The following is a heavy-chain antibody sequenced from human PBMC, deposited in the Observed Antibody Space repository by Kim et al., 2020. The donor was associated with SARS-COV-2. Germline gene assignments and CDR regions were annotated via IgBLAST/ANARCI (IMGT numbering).Heavy chain of an antibody. CDR2: IYSGGST. V-gene: IGHV3-53*01. Sequence: GGSLRLSCAASGFTVSSNYMSWVRQAPGKGLEWVSVIYSGGSTYYADSVKGRFTISRDNSKNTLYLQMNSLRAEDTAVYYCARSITMVRGVSRYYFDYWGQGTLVTVSS. CDR1: GFTVSSNY. D-gene: IGHD3-10*01. CDR3: ARSITMVRGVSRYYFDY. J-gene: IGHJ4*02.